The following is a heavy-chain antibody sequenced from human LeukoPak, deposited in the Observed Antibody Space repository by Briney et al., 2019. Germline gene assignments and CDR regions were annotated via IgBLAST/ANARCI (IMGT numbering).Heavy chain of an antibody. V-gene: IGHV1-8*01. D-gene: IGHD3-22*01. CDR2: MNPNSGNT. J-gene: IGHJ4*02. Sequence: ASVKVSCKASGYTFTSYDINWVRQATGQGLEWMGWMNPNSGNTGYAQKFQGRVTMTRNTSISTAYMELSSLRSEDTAVYYCARGRIKGYYYNYWGQGTLVTVSS. CDR1: GYTFTSYD. CDR3: ARGRIKGYYYNY.